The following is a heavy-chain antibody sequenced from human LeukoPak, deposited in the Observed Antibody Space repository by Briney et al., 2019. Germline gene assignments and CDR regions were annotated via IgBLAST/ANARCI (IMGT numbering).Heavy chain of an antibody. V-gene: IGHV3-21*01. D-gene: IGHD3-3*01. CDR1: GFTLSSYS. Sequence: PGGSLRLSCAASGFTLSSYSMTWVRPAPGKGLEWVSSISSSTNYIYYADSVKGRFTISRDNAKNSLYLQMNSLRAEDTAMYYCAREKLPHDFWSGYYSGAVDPWGQGTQVTVSS. J-gene: IGHJ5*02. CDR2: ISSSTNYI. CDR3: AREKLPHDFWSGYYSGAVDP.